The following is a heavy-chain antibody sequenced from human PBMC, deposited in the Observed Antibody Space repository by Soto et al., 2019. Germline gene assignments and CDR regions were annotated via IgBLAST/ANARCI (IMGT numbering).Heavy chain of an antibody. Sequence: GGSLRLSCAASGFTFSSYSMNWVRQAPGKGLEWVSYISSSSSTIYYADSVKGRFTISRDNAKNSLYLQMNSLRAEDTAVYYCAREGTSGEIDYWGQGTLVTVSS. D-gene: IGHD3-10*01. CDR1: GFTFSSYS. CDR2: ISSSSSTI. V-gene: IGHV3-48*01. J-gene: IGHJ4*02. CDR3: AREGTSGEIDY.